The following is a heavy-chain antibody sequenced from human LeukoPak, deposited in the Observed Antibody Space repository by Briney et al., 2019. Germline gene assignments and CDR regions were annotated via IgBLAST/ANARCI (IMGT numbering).Heavy chain of an antibody. CDR3: ARSKWELLGDYYGMDV. Sequence: ASETLSLTCTVSGGSISSGGYYWSWIRQHPGKGLEWIGYIYYSGSTYYNPSLKSRVTISVDTSKNQFSLKLSSVTAADTAVYYCARSKWELLGDYYGMDVWGQGTTVTVSS. D-gene: IGHD1-26*01. CDR1: GGSISSGGYY. J-gene: IGHJ6*02. V-gene: IGHV4-31*03. CDR2: IYYSGST.